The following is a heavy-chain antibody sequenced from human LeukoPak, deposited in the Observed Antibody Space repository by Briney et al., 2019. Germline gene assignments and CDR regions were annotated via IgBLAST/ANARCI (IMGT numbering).Heavy chain of an antibody. J-gene: IGHJ4*02. D-gene: IGHD6-19*01. CDR1: GFXVSSNY. CDR2: IYSGGST. Sequence: GGSLRLSCAASGFXVSSNYMSWVRQAPGKGLEWVSVIYSGGSTYYADSVKGRFTISRDNSKNTLYLQMNSLRAEDTAVYYCARPPQGYSSGWYYFDYWGQGTLVTVSS. CDR3: ARPPQGYSSGWYYFDY. V-gene: IGHV3-53*01.